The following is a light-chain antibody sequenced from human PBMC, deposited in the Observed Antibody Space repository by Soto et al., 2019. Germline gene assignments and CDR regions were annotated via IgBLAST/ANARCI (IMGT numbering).Light chain of an antibody. CDR1: QRGSSSF. CDR3: HQYNNWPPA. V-gene: IGKV3-20*01. J-gene: IGKJ4*01. CDR2: GAS. Sequence: DIVLTQSTGPLSLSPGERDTLSYSASQRGSSSFLAWYQQKPGQAPRLLIYGASSRATGIPDRFSGSGSGTEFTLTISSLQSEDSAVYYCHQYNNWPPAFGGGTKVDIK.